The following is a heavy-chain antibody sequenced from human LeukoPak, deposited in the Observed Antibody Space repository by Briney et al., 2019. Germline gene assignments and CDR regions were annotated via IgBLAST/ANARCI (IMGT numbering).Heavy chain of an antibody. V-gene: IGHV2-5*01. J-gene: IGHJ4*02. CDR3: AHMIPSNSGWYWTTTFDY. CDR2: IYWNDDK. CDR1: GFSLSTSGVG. D-gene: IGHD6-19*01. Sequence: ESGPTLVHPTPTLTLTCTFSGFSLSTSGVGVGWIRQPPVKALEWLALIYWNDDKRYSPSLKSRLTITKDTSKYQVVLTMTNMDPVDTATYYCAHMIPSNSGWYWTTTFDYWGQGTLVTVSS.